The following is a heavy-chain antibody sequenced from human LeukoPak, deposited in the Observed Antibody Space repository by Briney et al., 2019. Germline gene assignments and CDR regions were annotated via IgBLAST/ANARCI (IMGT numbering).Heavy chain of an antibody. V-gene: IGHV3-66*01. CDR1: AFTVSTNY. CDR2: IYTGGSP. J-gene: IGHJ4*02. D-gene: IGHD3-10*01. Sequence: GGSLRLSCAASAFTVSTNYMTWVRQAPGKGLEWVSMIYTGGSPYYADSVKGRFTISRDNSKNTLNLQMNSLRVEDTAVYYCVPLTDGSVDQWGQGTLVTVSS. CDR3: VPLTDGSVDQ.